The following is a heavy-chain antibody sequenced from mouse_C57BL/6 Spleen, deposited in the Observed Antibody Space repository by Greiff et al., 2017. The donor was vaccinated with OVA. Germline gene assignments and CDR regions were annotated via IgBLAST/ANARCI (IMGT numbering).Heavy chain of an antibody. D-gene: IGHD2-1*01. CDR1: GYTFTSYG. Sequence: QVHVKQSGAELARPGASVKLSCKASGYTFTSYGISWVKQRTGQGLEWIGEIYPRSGNTYYNEKFKGKATLTADKSSSTAYMELRSLTSEDSAVYFCARVSPGGNLDMDYWGQGTSVTVSS. V-gene: IGHV1-81*01. J-gene: IGHJ4*01. CDR3: ARVSPGGNLDMDY. CDR2: IYPRSGNT.